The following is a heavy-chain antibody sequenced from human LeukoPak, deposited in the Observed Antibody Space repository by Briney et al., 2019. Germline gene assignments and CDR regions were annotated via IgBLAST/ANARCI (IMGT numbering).Heavy chain of an antibody. CDR2: INTDESTT. CDR3: ARVGAASSWYKHLDY. V-gene: IGHV3-74*01. J-gene: IGHJ4*02. CDR1: GFTFSSYW. D-gene: IGHD2-2*02. Sequence: GGSLRLSCAASGFTFSSYWMHWVRQAPGKGLVWVSRINTDESTTGYADSVKGRFTISRDNAKNTLYLYMNSLRAEDTAVYYCARVGAASSWYKHLDYWGQGTLVTVSS.